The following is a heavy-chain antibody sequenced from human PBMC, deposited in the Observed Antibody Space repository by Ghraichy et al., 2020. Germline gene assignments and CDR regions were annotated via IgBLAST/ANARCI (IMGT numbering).Heavy chain of an antibody. Sequence: SVKVSCKASGGTFSSYAISWVRQAPGQGLEWMGGIIPIFGTANYAQKFQGRVTITADESTSTAYMELSSLRSEDTAVYYCARELTAAGFYYYYGMDVWGQGTTVTVSS. CDR1: GGTFSSYA. CDR3: ARELTAAGFYYYYGMDV. V-gene: IGHV1-69*13. D-gene: IGHD6-13*01. J-gene: IGHJ6*02. CDR2: IIPIFGTA.